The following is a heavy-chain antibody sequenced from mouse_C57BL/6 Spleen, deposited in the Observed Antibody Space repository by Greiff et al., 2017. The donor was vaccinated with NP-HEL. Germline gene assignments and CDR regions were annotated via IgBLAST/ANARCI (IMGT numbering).Heavy chain of an antibody. D-gene: IGHD2-4*01. V-gene: IGHV1-72*01. Sequence: QVQLQQSGAELVKPGASVKLSCKASGYTFTSYWMHWVKQRPGRGLEWIGRIDPNSGGTKYNEKFKSKATLTVDKPSSTAYMQISSLTSEDSAVYYCARYDYDDAMDYLGQGTSVTVSS. CDR3: ARYDYDDAMDY. CDR1: GYTFTSYW. J-gene: IGHJ4*01. CDR2: IDPNSGGT.